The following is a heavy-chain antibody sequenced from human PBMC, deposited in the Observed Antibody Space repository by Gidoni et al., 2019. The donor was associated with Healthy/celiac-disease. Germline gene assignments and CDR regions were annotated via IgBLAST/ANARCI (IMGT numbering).Heavy chain of an antibody. CDR1: GFTFSSDS. CDR2: ISSSSSTI. V-gene: IGHV3-48*01. D-gene: IGHD3-9*01. CDR3: AMGILRVDV. Sequence: EVQLVESGGGLVQPGGSLRLSCAASGFTFSSDSMNWVRQAPGKGLECVSYISSSSSTIYYADSVKGRFTISRDNAKNSLYLQMNSLRAEDTAVYYCAMGILRVDVWGQGTTVTVSS. J-gene: IGHJ6*02.